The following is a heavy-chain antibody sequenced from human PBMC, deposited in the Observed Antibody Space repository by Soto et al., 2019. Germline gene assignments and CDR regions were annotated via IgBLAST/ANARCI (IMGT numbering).Heavy chain of an antibody. CDR1: GYTFTSYA. V-gene: IGHV1-3*05. CDR2: INAGNGNT. D-gene: IGHD2-15*01. J-gene: IGHJ4*02. CDR3: ARGTVVTHFDY. Sequence: QVQLVQSGAEEKKPGASVKVSCKASGYTFTSYAMHWVRQAPGQRLEWMGWINAGNGNTKYSQKFQGRVTITRDTSASTANIELSSLRSEDTAVYYCARGTVVTHFDYWGQGTLVTVSS.